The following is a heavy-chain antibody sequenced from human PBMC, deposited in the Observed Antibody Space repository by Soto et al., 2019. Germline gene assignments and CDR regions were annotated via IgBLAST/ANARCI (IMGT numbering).Heavy chain of an antibody. CDR2: ISGSGGST. Sequence: EVQLLESGGGLVQPGGSLRLSCAASGFTFSSYAMSWVRQAPGKGLEWVSAISGSGGSTYYADSVKGRFTISRDNSKNTLYLQMNSLRAEDTAVYYCAKAPFVPREPNYYYYYMHVWGKGTTVTVSS. D-gene: IGHD1-26*01. J-gene: IGHJ6*03. CDR3: AKAPFVPREPNYYYYYMHV. CDR1: GFTFSSYA. V-gene: IGHV3-23*01.